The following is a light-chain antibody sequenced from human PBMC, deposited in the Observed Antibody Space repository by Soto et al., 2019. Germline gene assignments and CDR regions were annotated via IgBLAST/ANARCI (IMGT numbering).Light chain of an antibody. V-gene: IGKV3-11*01. CDR3: QQHSNWPSSIT. CDR1: KNVSSY. Sequence: EILLTQSPATLSLSPGERATLSWRAIKNVSSYLAGYQQKTGQAPRLLIYDASNRATAIPARFSGSRSATDFTLTISSLVAEDYAVYYYQQHSNWPSSITFGQGTRLEIK. J-gene: IGKJ5*01. CDR2: DAS.